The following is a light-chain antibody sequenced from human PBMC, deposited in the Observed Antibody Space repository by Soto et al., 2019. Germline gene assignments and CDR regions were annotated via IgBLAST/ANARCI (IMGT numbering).Light chain of an antibody. V-gene: IGKV3-15*01. J-gene: IGKJ1*01. Sequence: EILMTQSPATLSVSPGERITISCRASQTVGSNLAWYQQKPGQAPRLFIYTTSSRATGVPAKFSGSGSGTEFTLTIDSLQSEDFVLYYCQQYNSWPRTFGQGTKVDIK. CDR2: TTS. CDR1: QTVGSN. CDR3: QQYNSWPRT.